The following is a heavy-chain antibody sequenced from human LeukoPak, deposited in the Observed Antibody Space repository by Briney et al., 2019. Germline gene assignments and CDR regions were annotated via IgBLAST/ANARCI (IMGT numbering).Heavy chain of an antibody. J-gene: IGHJ3*02. Sequence: GGSLRLSCAASGFTVITNDMTWLRQAPGKGLEWVANIKQDGSEKYYVDSVKGRFTISRDNAKNSLYLQMNSLRAEDTAVYYCARDRGWLDAFDIWGQGTMVTVSS. D-gene: IGHD6-19*01. CDR2: IKQDGSEK. CDR1: GFTVITND. V-gene: IGHV3-7*01. CDR3: ARDRGWLDAFDI.